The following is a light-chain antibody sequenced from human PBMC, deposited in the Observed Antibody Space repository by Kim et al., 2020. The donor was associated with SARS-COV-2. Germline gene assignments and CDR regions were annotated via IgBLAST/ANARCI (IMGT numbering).Light chain of an antibody. Sequence: STLSASVGDRVTITCRASQSINNWLAWYQQKPGKAPKLLIYGASSLESGVPSRFSGSGSGTEFTLTISSLQPDDFATYYCQRYNGYFGQGTKLEI. CDR1: QSINNW. V-gene: IGKV1-5*03. CDR2: GAS. CDR3: QRYNGY. J-gene: IGKJ2*01.